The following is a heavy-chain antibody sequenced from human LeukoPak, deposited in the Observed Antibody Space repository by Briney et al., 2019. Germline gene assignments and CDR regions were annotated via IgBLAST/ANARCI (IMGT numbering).Heavy chain of an antibody. D-gene: IGHD3-10*01. CDR3: ARVADHGSGSYYRYWFDP. V-gene: IGHV1-18*04. CDR2: ISPYNGNT. Sequence: ASVKVSCKASGYTFTGYYMHWVRQAPGQGLEWMGWISPYNGNTNYAQKLQGRVTMTTDTSTSTAYMELRSLRSDDTAVYYCARVADHGSGSYYRYWFDPWGQGTLVTVSS. CDR1: GYTFTGYY. J-gene: IGHJ5*02.